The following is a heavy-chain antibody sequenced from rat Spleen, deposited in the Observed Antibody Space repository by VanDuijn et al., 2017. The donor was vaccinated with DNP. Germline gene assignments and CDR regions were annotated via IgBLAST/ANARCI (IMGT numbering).Heavy chain of an antibody. V-gene: IGHV5-22*01. Sequence: EVQLVESGGGLVQPGRSLKLSCAASGFTFSDYYMAWVRQAPTKGLEWVAYITYDGGSTYYRDSVKGRFTISRDNAKSTLYLQMISLRSEDMATYYCARWADYFDYWGQGTLVTVSS. CDR2: ITYDGGST. J-gene: IGHJ3*01. CDR3: ARWADYFDY. D-gene: IGHD1-7*01. CDR1: GFTFSDYY.